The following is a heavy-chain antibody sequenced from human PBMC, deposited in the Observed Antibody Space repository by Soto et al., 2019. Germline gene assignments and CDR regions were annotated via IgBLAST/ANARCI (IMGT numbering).Heavy chain of an antibody. CDR1: GYTFTSYG. V-gene: IGHV1-18*01. CDR2: ISAYNGNT. Sequence: ASVKVSCKASGYTFTSYGISWVRQAPGQGLEWMGWISAYNGNTNYAQKLQGRVTMTTDISTSTAYMELRSLRSDDTAVYYCARFYDILTGYMFSVDPWGQGTLVTVSS. CDR3: ARFYDILTGYMFSVDP. D-gene: IGHD3-9*01. J-gene: IGHJ5*02.